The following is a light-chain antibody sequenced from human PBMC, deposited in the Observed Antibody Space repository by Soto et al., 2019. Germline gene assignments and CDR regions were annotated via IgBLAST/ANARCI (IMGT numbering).Light chain of an antibody. J-gene: IGKJ2*01. V-gene: IGKV1-39*01. CDR1: QTISTH. CDR3: QQSLTIPYT. Sequence: DIQMTQSPSSLSASVRDRVTITCRASQTISTHLNLYQQKPGKAPKLLIYAASTLQSGVPSRFSCSGSGTYFTLTINSLQPEEFATYYCQQSLTIPYTFGQGTKLEIK. CDR2: AAS.